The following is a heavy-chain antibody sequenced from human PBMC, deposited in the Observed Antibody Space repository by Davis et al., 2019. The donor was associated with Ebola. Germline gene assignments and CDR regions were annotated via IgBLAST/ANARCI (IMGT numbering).Heavy chain of an antibody. D-gene: IGHD6-19*01. V-gene: IGHV4-34*01. J-gene: IGHJ4*02. CDR1: GGSFSGYY. CDR2: INHSGST. CDR3: ARDQGSGPPTGY. Sequence: PSETLSLTCAVYGGSFSGYYWSWIRQPPGKGLEWIGEINHSGSTNYNPSLKSRVTISVDTSKNQFSLKLSSVTAADTAVCYCARDQGSGPPTGYWGQGTLVTVSS.